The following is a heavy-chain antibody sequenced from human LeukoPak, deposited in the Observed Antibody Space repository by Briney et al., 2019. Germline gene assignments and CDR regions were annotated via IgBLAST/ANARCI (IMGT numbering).Heavy chain of an antibody. J-gene: IGHJ4*02. V-gene: IGHV3-64*01. CDR3: ARHGHYDFWSGYSLDY. CDR2: ISSNGGST. Sequence: QTGGSLRLSCPASGFTFSSYAMHWVRQAPGKGLEYVSAISSNGGSTYYANSVKGRFTISRDNSKNTLYLQMGSLRAEDMAVYYCARHGHYDFWSGYSLDYWGQGTLVTVSS. CDR1: GFTFSSYA. D-gene: IGHD3-3*01.